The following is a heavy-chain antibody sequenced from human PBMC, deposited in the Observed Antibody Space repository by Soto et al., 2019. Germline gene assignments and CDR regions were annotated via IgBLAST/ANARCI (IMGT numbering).Heavy chain of an antibody. CDR1: GYTFTSYG. CDR2: ISAYNGNT. CDR3: ARASGYCSSTSCYLWFDP. J-gene: IGHJ5*02. D-gene: IGHD2-2*01. Sequence: ASVKVSCKASGYTFTSYGISWVREAPGQGLEWMGWISAYNGNTNYAQKLQGRVTMTTDTSTSTAYMELRSLRSDDTAVYYCARASGYCSSTSCYLWFDPWGQGTLVTVSS. V-gene: IGHV1-18*04.